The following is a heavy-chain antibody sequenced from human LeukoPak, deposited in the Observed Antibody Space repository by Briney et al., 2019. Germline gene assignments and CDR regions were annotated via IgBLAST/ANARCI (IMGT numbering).Heavy chain of an antibody. CDR1: GFTFSSYA. CDR2: ISYGGSNK. CDR3: ARDQVLRFLEWSIDY. V-gene: IGHV3-30-3*01. Sequence: GGSLRLSCAASGFTFSSYAMHWVRQAPGKGLEWVAVISYGGSNKYYADSVKGRFTISRDNSKNTLYLQMNSLRAEDTAVYYCARDQVLRFLEWSIDYWGQGTLVTVSS. D-gene: IGHD3-3*01. J-gene: IGHJ4*02.